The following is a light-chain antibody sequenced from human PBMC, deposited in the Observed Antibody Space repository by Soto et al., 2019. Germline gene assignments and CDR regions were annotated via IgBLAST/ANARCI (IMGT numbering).Light chain of an antibody. V-gene: IGKV1-39*01. J-gene: IGKJ1*01. CDR3: QQSYSTPRT. CDR2: AAS. Sequence: DIQMTQSPSSLSASVGYRVTITCRASQSISSYLNWYQQKPGKAPKLLIYAASSLQSGVPSRFSGSVSGTDFTLTISSLQPEDFATYYCQQSYSTPRTFGQGTKVDIK. CDR1: QSISSY.